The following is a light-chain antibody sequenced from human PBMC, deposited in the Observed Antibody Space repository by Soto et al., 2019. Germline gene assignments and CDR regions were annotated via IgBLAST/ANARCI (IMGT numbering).Light chain of an antibody. CDR1: QSVSSSY. V-gene: IGKV3-20*01. J-gene: IGKJ4*01. Sequence: EIVLTQSPGTLCLSPGERTTLSFMSSQSVSSSYLAWYQQKPGQAPRLLIYGASSRATGITDRFSGSGSGTDFTLTISRLEPEDSAVYYCQQYGSSPLTFGGGTKVDI. CDR2: GAS. CDR3: QQYGSSPLT.